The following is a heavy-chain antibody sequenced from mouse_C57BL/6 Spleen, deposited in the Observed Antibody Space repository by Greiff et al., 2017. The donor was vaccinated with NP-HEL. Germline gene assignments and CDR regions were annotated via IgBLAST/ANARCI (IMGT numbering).Heavy chain of an antibody. CDR1: GYTFTGYW. D-gene: IGHD1-1*01. V-gene: IGHV1-9*01. CDR2: ILPGSGST. J-gene: IGHJ2*01. CDR3: AMEYYYGSSGTYLDY. Sequence: QVQLQQSGAELMKPGASVKLSCKATGYTFTGYWIEWVKQRHGHGLEWIGEILPGSGSTNYNEKFKGKATFTADTSSNTANMQLSSLTTEDSDIYYCAMEYYYGSSGTYLDYWGQGTTLTVSS.